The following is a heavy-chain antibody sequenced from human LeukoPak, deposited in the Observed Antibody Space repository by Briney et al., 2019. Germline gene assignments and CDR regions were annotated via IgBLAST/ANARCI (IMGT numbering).Heavy chain of an antibody. V-gene: IGHV3-9*01. CDR2: ISWNSGSI. Sequence: GRSLRLSCAASGFTFDDYAMHWVRQAPGKGLEWVPGISWNSGSIGYADSVKGRFTISRDNAKNSLYLQMNSLRAEDTALYYCAKDTDYGSGSYWYYFDYWGQGTLVTVSS. CDR3: AKDTDYGSGSYWYYFDY. D-gene: IGHD3-10*01. CDR1: GFTFDDYA. J-gene: IGHJ4*02.